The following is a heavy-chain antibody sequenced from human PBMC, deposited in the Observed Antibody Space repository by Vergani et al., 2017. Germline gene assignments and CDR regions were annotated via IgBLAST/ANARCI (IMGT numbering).Heavy chain of an antibody. Sequence: EVQLLESGGGLVQPGGSLRLSCAASGFTFSSYAMSWVRQAPGKGLEWVSAISGSGGSTYYADSVKGRFTISRDNSKNTLYLQMNSLRAEDTAVYYCARALNYYDSSLDYWGQGTLVTVSS. CDR3: ARALNYYDSSLDY. D-gene: IGHD3-22*01. CDR2: ISGSGGST. J-gene: IGHJ4*02. V-gene: IGHV3-23*01. CDR1: GFTFSSYA.